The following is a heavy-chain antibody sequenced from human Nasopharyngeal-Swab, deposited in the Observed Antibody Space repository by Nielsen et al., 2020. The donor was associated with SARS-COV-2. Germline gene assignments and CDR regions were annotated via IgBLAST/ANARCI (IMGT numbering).Heavy chain of an antibody. V-gene: IGHV4-34*01. CDR3: ARVYGSGSYYNFPFDY. Sequence: SETLSLTCAVYGGSFSGYYWSWIRQPPGKGLEWIGSIYYSGSTYYNPSLKSRVTISVDTSKNQFSLKLSSVTAADTAVYYCARVYGSGSYYNFPFDYWGQGTLVTVSS. J-gene: IGHJ4*02. CDR2: IYYSGST. D-gene: IGHD3-10*01. CDR1: GGSFSGYY.